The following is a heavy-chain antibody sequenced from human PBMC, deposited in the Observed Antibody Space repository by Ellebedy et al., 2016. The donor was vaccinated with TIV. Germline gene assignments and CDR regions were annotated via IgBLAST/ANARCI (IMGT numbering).Heavy chain of an antibody. D-gene: IGHD3-16*01. CDR1: GFTFSSYA. CDR2: ISGSGGST. Sequence: GESLKISXAASGFTFSSYAMSWVRQAPGKGLEWVSAISGSGGSTYYADSVKGRFTISRDNSKNTLYLQMNSLRAEDTAVYYCAKVSIRRMITFGGVGVLPDAFDIWGQGTMVTVSS. CDR3: AKVSIRRMITFGGVGVLPDAFDI. V-gene: IGHV3-23*01. J-gene: IGHJ3*02.